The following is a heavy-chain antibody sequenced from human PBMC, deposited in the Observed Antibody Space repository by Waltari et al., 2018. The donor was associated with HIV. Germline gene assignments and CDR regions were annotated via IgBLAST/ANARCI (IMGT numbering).Heavy chain of an antibody. D-gene: IGHD2-8*01. Sequence: QVQLQESGPGLVKPSGTLSLTCAVSGGSISSSNWWSWVRQPPGKGLEWMGEIYHSGSTHDNPSPQSRVPISVDKSKNQFSLKLSSGTAADTAVYYCARSRRRQRDIVLMGPYNWFDPWGQGTLVTVSS. J-gene: IGHJ5*02. V-gene: IGHV4-4*02. CDR1: GGSISSSNW. CDR2: IYHSGST. CDR3: ARSRRRQRDIVLMGPYNWFDP.